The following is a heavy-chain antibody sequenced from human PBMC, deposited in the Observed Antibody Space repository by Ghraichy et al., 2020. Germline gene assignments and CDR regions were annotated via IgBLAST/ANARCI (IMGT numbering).Heavy chain of an antibody. J-gene: IGHJ6*02. CDR2: INHSGST. V-gene: IGHV4-34*01. CDR3: ARGQHRKPLNGMDV. Sequence: SETLSLTCAVYGGSFSGYYWSWIRQPPGKGLEWIGEINHSGSTNYNPSLKSRVTISVDTSKNQFSLKLSSVTAADTAVYYCARGQHRKPLNGMDVWGQGTTVTVSS. CDR1: GGSFSGYY.